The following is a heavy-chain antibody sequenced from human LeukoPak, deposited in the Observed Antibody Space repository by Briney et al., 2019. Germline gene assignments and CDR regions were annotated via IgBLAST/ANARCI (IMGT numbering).Heavy chain of an antibody. Sequence: GGSLRLSCAASGFTFSSYAMSWVRQAPGKGLEWVSYISSSGSTIYYADSVKGRFTISRDNAKNSLYLQMNSLRAEDTAVYYCARLEDEVGYCSGGSCSRGRYYYYMDVWGKGTTVTVSS. D-gene: IGHD2-15*01. CDR2: ISSSGSTI. CDR3: ARLEDEVGYCSGGSCSRGRYYYYMDV. CDR1: GFTFSSYA. V-gene: IGHV3-48*04. J-gene: IGHJ6*03.